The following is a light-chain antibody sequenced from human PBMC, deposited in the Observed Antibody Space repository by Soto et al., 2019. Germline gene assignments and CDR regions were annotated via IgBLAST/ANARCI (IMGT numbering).Light chain of an antibody. Sequence: EIVLTQSPATLSVSQGERATLSCRASGSVSNNLAWYQQKPGQAPRLLIYGASARATGIPARFSGSGSGTEFTLTISGLQSADFAVYYCQQYNAWPLTFGGGTKVEIK. CDR1: GSVSNN. CDR3: QQYNAWPLT. J-gene: IGKJ4*01. CDR2: GAS. V-gene: IGKV3-15*01.